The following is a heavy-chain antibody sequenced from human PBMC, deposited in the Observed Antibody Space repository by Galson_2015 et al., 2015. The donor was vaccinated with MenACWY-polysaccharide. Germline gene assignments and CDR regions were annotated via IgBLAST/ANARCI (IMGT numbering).Heavy chain of an antibody. Sequence: SLRLCCAGSGFIFSNAWMNWVRQAPGKGLEWVGRIKSKPNGGTIEYAAPVKGRFTISRDDSKNTVYVQMNSLKTEDTAVYYCSTGDGHTTGFDYWGQGALVIVSP. J-gene: IGHJ4*02. CDR3: STGDGHTTGFDY. D-gene: IGHD2-8*02. CDR1: GFIFSNAW. CDR2: IKSKPNGGTI. V-gene: IGHV3-15*01.